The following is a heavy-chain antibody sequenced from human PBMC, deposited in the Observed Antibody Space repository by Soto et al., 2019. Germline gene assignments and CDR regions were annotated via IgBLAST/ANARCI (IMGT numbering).Heavy chain of an antibody. V-gene: IGHV1-69*01. Sequence: QVQLVQSGAEVKKPGSSVKVSCKASGGTFSSYAISWVRQAPGQGLEWMGGIIPIFGTANYAQKFQGRVTITADESTSTAYMELSSLRSEDTAVYYCARDLTLSTGDYVFRGSSEGYYYGMDVWGQGTTVTVSS. D-gene: IGHD4-17*01. CDR3: ARDLTLSTGDYVFRGSSEGYYYGMDV. CDR1: GGTFSSYA. CDR2: IIPIFGTA. J-gene: IGHJ6*02.